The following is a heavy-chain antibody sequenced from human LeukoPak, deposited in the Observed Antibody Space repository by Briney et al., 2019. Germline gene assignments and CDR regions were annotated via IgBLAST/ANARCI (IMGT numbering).Heavy chain of an antibody. Sequence: PSETLSLTCTVSGYSISSGYYLGWIRQTPGKGLEWIGYIYLTGSTRYNPYLQSRVTISVDTSRNQFFLRIGSVTAADTAVYYCARYIGGGIEEMDVWGTGTKVTVSS. CDR3: ARYIGGGIEEMDV. CDR1: GYSISSGYY. D-gene: IGHD3-16*02. V-gene: IGHV4-38-2*02. J-gene: IGHJ6*04. CDR2: IYLTGST.